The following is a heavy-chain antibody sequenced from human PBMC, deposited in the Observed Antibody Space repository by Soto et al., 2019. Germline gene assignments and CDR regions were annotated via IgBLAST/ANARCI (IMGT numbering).Heavy chain of an antibody. CDR1: GYTFTSYG. D-gene: IGHD6-13*01. CDR3: ARDAGASSSWYGYYGMDV. J-gene: IGHJ6*02. CDR2: ISAYNGNT. V-gene: IGHV1-18*01. Sequence: GASVKVSCKASGYTFTSYGISWVRQAPGQGLEWMGWISAYNGNTNYAQKLQGRVTMTTDTSTSTAYMELRSLRSDDTAVYYCARDAGASSSWYGYYGMDVWGQGTTVTVSS.